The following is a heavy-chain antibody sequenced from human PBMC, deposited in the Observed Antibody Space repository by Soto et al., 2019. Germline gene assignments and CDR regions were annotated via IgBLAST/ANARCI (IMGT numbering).Heavy chain of an antibody. Sequence: PGGSLRLSCAASGFTFSSYSMNWVRQAPGKGLEWVSYISSSSSTIYYADYVKGRFTISRDNAKNSLYLQMKSLRAEDTAVYYCARGSIWFGNEYYMDVWGKGTTVTVSS. D-gene: IGHD3-10*01. V-gene: IGHV3-48*01. CDR3: ARGSIWFGNEYYMDV. CDR2: ISSSSSTI. CDR1: GFTFSSYS. J-gene: IGHJ6*03.